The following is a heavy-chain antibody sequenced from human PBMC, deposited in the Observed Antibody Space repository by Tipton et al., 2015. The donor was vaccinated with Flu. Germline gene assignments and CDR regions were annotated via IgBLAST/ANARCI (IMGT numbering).Heavy chain of an antibody. CDR2: INHSGST. Sequence: LSLTCAVYGGSFSGYYWSWIRQPPGKGLEWIGEINHSGSTNYNPSLKSRVTISVDTSKNQFSLKLSSVTAADTAVYYCARGYYGSGAWGQGTLVTVSS. V-gene: IGHV4-34*01. CDR3: ARGYYGSGA. D-gene: IGHD3-10*01. J-gene: IGHJ4*02. CDR1: GGSFSGYY.